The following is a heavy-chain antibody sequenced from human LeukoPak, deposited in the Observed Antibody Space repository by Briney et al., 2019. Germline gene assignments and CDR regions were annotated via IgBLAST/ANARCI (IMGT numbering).Heavy chain of an antibody. J-gene: IGHJ6*03. Sequence: ASVKVSCKASGGTFSSYAISWVRQAPGQGLEWMGGIIPIFGTANYAQKFQGRVTITADKSTSTAYMELSSLRSEDTAVYYCARVGKGATRGYYYMDVWGKGTTVTVSS. CDR1: GGTFSSYA. CDR2: IIPIFGTA. CDR3: ARVGKGATRGYYYMDV. D-gene: IGHD1-26*01. V-gene: IGHV1-69*06.